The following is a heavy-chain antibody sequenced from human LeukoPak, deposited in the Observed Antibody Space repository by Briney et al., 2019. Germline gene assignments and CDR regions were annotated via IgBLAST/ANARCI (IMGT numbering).Heavy chain of an antibody. CDR2: ISSSSSYI. Sequence: GGSLRLSCAASGFTFSSYSMNWVRQAPGKGLEWVSSISSSSSYIYYADSVKGRFTISRDNAKNSLYLQMNSLRAEDTAVYYCARVGIAARYFDYWGRGTLVTVSS. CDR3: ARVGIAARYFDY. CDR1: GFTFSSYS. V-gene: IGHV3-21*01. D-gene: IGHD6-6*01. J-gene: IGHJ4*02.